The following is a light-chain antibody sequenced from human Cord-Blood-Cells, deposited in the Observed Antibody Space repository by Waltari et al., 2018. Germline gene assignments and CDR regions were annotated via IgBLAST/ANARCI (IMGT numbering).Light chain of an antibody. CDR2: DVS. J-gene: IGLJ3*02. Sequence: QSALTQPASVSGSPGQSITLSCTGTSSDVGGYHYVSWYQQHPGKAPQLMIYDVSYRPSGVSNRFSGSKSGNTASLTISGLQAEDEADYYCSSYTSSSTPWVFGGGTKLTVL. CDR3: SSYTSSSTPWV. CDR1: SSDVGGYHY. V-gene: IGLV2-14*01.